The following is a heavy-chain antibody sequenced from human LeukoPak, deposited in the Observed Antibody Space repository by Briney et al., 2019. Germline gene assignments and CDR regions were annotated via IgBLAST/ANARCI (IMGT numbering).Heavy chain of an antibody. Sequence: GGSLRLPCAASGFTFSIYSMNWVRQAPGKGLEWVSSISSSSSYIYYADSVKGRFTISRDNAKNSLYLQMNGLRAEDTAVYYCARDLGYYDSSGYDYWGQGTLVTVSS. CDR2: ISSSSSYI. CDR3: ARDLGYYDSSGYDY. CDR1: GFTFSIYS. J-gene: IGHJ4*02. D-gene: IGHD3-22*01. V-gene: IGHV3-21*01.